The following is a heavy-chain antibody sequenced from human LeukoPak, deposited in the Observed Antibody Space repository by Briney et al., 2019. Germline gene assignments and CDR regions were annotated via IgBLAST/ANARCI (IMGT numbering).Heavy chain of an antibody. CDR3: AKDRRTYSSSSFDY. J-gene: IGHJ4*02. V-gene: IGHV3-7*03. CDR1: GITFSNHW. CDR2: IKEDGSEK. Sequence: GGSLRLSCAASGITFSNHWMTWVRQAPGKGLEWVANIKEDGSEKYYVDSVKGRFTISRENAKNSLYLQMNSLRAEDTAVYYCAKDRRTYSSSSFDYWGQGTLVTVSS. D-gene: IGHD6-6*01.